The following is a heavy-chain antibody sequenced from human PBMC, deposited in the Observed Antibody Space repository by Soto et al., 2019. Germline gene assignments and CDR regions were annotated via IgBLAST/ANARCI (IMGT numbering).Heavy chain of an antibody. V-gene: IGHV3-30*03. CDR3: ARVGGVYDILTGYYSYYYYGMDV. CDR2: ISYDGSTK. Sequence: GGSLRLSCAASGFTFSAYGMHWVRQAPGKGLEWVALISYDGSTKNYADSVKGRFTISRDNSKNTLYLQMNSLRAEDTAVYYCARVGGVYDILTGYYSYYYYGMDVWGQGTTVTVSS. CDR1: GFTFSAYG. J-gene: IGHJ6*02. D-gene: IGHD3-9*01.